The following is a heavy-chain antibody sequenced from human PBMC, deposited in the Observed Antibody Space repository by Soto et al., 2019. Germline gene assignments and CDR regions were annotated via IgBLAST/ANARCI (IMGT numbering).Heavy chain of an antibody. V-gene: IGHV4-30-2*01. D-gene: IGHD3-22*01. CDR3: ARGESSYNSSGSSWFDP. J-gene: IGHJ5*02. Sequence: SETLSLTCTVSGGSINSGGYSWTWIRQPPGKGLEWIGFIYHTGTTYYNPSLKSRVTISVDRSKNQFSLKLNSVTAADTAVYYCARGESSYNSSGSSWFDPWGQGALVTVS. CDR1: GGSINSGGYS. CDR2: IYHTGTT.